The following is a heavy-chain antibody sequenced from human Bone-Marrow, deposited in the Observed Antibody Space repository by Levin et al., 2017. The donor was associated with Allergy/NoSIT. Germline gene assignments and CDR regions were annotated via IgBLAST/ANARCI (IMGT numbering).Heavy chain of an antibody. CDR2: VFDTGSS. D-gene: IGHD1-26*01. J-gene: IGHJ4*02. CDR3: AREQWELPLIDY. Sequence: SETLSLTCTVSGGSISNYYWTWIRQPPGKEPEWIGYVFDTGSSRYNPSLKTRVTISADTSKNQFSLQLSSVTSADTGVYYCAREQWELPLIDYWGQGILVTVSS. V-gene: IGHV4-59*01. CDR1: GGSISNYY.